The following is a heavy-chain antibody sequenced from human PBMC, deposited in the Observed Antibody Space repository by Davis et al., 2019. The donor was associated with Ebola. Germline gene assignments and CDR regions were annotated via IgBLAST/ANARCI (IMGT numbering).Heavy chain of an antibody. V-gene: IGHV3-53*01. CDR3: TITVNPFDY. Sequence: GESLKISCAASGFTVSSNYMSWVRQAPGKGLEWVSVIYSGGSTYYADSVKGRFTISRDNSKNTLYLQMNSLRAEDTAVYYCTITVNPFDYWGQGTLVTVSS. CDR2: IYSGGST. CDR1: GFTVSSNY. J-gene: IGHJ4*02. D-gene: IGHD3-3*01.